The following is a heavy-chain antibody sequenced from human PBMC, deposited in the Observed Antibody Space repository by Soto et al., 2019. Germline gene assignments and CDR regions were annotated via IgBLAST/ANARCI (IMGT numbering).Heavy chain of an antibody. CDR3: VRGGHGSGSYLGYS. CDR1: GFTFTTYW. V-gene: IGHV3-7*03. CDR2: IRQDGGAQ. J-gene: IGHJ4*02. Sequence: GGSLRLSCVASGFTFTTYWMSWVRQAPGKGLEWVANIRQDGGAQYYVDSVKGRFTISRDNAKNSVYLQMDSLRVEDTAVYYCVRGGHGSGSYLGYSWGQGIRVTVSS. D-gene: IGHD3-10*01.